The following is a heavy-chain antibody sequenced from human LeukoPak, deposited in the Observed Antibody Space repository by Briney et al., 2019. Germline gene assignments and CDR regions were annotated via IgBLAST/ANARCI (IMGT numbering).Heavy chain of an antibody. V-gene: IGHV1-46*01. D-gene: IGHD3-22*01. Sequence: ASVKVSCKASGYTFTSYYMHWVRQAPGQGLEWMGIINPSGGSTSYAQKFQGRVTMTRDTSTSTVYMELSSLRSEDTAVYYCARAGSGYYTTLGYYYYMDVWGKGTTVTVSS. CDR1: GYTFTSYY. J-gene: IGHJ6*03. CDR3: ARAGSGYYTTLGYYYYMDV. CDR2: INPSGGST.